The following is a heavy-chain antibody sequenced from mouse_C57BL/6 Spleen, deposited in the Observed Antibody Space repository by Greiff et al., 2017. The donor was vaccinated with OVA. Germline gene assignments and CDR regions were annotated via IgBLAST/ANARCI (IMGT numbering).Heavy chain of an antibody. Sequence: QVQLQQSGPELVKPGASVKISCKASGYTFTDYYINWVKQRPGQGLAWIGWIYPGSGNTKYNEKFKGKATLTVDTSSSTAYMQLSSLTSEDSAVYFCASLQDKAYSYAMDYWGQGTSVTVSS. CDR3: ASLQDKAYSYAMDY. CDR2: IYPGSGNT. V-gene: IGHV1-84*01. D-gene: IGHD1-1*01. CDR1: GYTFTDYY. J-gene: IGHJ4*01.